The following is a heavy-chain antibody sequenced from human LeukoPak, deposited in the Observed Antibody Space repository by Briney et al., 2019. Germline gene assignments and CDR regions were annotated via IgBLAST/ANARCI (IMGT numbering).Heavy chain of an antibody. D-gene: IGHD4-17*01. V-gene: IGHV3-21*01. CDR3: ARDGSTVTTFGAFDI. J-gene: IGHJ3*02. CDR2: ISSSSSYI. Sequence: GGSLRLSCAASGFTFSSYSMTWVRQAPGKGLEWVSSISSSSSYIYYADSVKGRFTISRDNAKNSLYLQMNSLRAEDTAVYYCARDGSTVTTFGAFDIWGQGTMVTVSS. CDR1: GFTFSSYS.